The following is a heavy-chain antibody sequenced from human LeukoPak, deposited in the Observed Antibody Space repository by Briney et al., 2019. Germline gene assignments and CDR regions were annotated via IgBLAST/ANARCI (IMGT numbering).Heavy chain of an antibody. CDR2: IKEDGSEK. D-gene: IGHD3-22*01. CDR1: GFTFSSYS. J-gene: IGHJ1*01. Sequence: PGGSPRLSCAGSGFTFSSYSMNWVRQAPGKGLEWVANIKEDGSEKYYVDSVKGRFTISRDNAKNSLYLQMNSLRAEDTAVYYCARGGQGYYDSSGYYHRTLYFQHWGQGTLVTVSS. V-gene: IGHV3-7*01. CDR3: ARGGQGYYDSSGYYHRTLYFQH.